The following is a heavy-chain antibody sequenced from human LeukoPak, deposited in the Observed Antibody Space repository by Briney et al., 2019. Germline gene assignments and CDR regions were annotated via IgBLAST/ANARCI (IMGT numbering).Heavy chain of an antibody. CDR1: GYTFTGYY. V-gene: IGHV1-2*05. CDR2: INPNSGGT. J-gene: IGHJ5*02. D-gene: IGHD6-13*01. CDR3: ARVAAAAKNWFDP. Sequence: ASVKVSCKASGYTFTGYYMHWVRQAPGQGLEWMGRINPNSGGTNYAQKFQGRVTMTRDTSISTAYMELSRLRSDDTVVYYCARVAAAAKNWFDPWGQGTLVTVSS.